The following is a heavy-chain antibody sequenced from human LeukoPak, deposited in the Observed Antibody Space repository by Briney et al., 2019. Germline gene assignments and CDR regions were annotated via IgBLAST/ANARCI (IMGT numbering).Heavy chain of an antibody. V-gene: IGHV3-48*03. CDR2: ISGSGDTI. Sequence: GGSLRLSCAACGFSFSTYEMNWVRQARGKGLEWLSYISGSGDTIYYAESMKGRFTISRDNAKNSLYLRMNSLRAEDTAIYYCVSAYGGLLDYWGQGTLVTVSS. D-gene: IGHD3-10*01. CDR1: GFSFSTYE. J-gene: IGHJ4*02. CDR3: VSAYGGLLDY.